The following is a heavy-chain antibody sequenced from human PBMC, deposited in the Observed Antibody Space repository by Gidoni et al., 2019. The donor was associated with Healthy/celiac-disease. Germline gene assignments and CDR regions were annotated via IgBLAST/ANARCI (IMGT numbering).Heavy chain of an antibody. V-gene: IGHV3-21*01. CDR1: GFTFSSYS. Sequence: EVQLVESGGGLVKPGGSLRLSCAASGFTFSSYSMNWVRQAPGKGLEWVSSISSSSSYIYYADSVKGRFTISRDNAKNSLYLQMNSLRAEDTAVYYCARDRIAADNGEQRWGAMDVWGKGTTVTVSS. D-gene: IGHD6-13*01. J-gene: IGHJ6*04. CDR3: ARDRIAADNGEQRWGAMDV. CDR2: ISSSSSYI.